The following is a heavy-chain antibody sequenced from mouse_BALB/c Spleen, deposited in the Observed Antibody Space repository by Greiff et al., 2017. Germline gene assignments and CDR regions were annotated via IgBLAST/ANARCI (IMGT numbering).Heavy chain of an antibody. V-gene: IGHV1-7*01. CDR3: ARDYSSKSYCYFDV. Sequence: QVQLKQSGAELAKPGASVKMSCKASGYTFTSYWMHWVKQRPGQGLEWIGYINPSTGYIEYNQKFKDKATLTADKSSSTAYMQLSSLTSEDSAVYYCARDYSSKSYCYFDVWGAGTTVTVSS. CDR1: GYTFTSYW. CDR2: INPSTGYI. D-gene: IGHD1-1*01. J-gene: IGHJ1*01.